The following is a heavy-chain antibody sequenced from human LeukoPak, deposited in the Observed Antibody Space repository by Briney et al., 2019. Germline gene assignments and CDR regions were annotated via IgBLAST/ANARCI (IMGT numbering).Heavy chain of an antibody. CDR2: IYHSGST. V-gene: IGHV4-38-2*02. Sequence: SETLSLTCTVSGYSISSGFYWGWIRQPPGKRLEWIGSIYHSGSTHYNSSLKSRVTISVDKSKNQFSLKLSSVTAADTAVYYCARRGIRYFDWSYWGQGTLVTVSS. CDR3: ARRGIRYFDWSY. CDR1: GYSISSGFY. J-gene: IGHJ4*02. D-gene: IGHD3-9*01.